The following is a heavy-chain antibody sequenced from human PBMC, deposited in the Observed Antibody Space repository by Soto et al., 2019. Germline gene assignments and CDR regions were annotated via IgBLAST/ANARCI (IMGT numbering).Heavy chain of an antibody. CDR2: IYWDDDK. J-gene: IGHJ3*02. V-gene: IGHV2-5*02. CDR3: AHRLGLEEIPHDAFDI. Sequence: SGPTLVKPTQTLTLTCTFSGFSLSTSGVGVDWIRQPPGKALEWLALIYWDDDKRYSPSLKSRLTITKDTSKNQVVLTMTNMDPVDTATYYCAHRLGLEEIPHDAFDIWGQGTMVTVSS. CDR1: GFSLSTSGVG. D-gene: IGHD1-1*01.